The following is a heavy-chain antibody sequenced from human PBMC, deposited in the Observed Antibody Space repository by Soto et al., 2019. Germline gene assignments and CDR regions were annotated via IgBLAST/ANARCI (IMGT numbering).Heavy chain of an antibody. CDR3: VKALRGYSYGYDAFDI. V-gene: IGHV3-64D*06. J-gene: IGHJ3*02. CDR2: ISSNGGST. D-gene: IGHD5-18*01. Sequence: GGSLRLSCSASGFTFSSYAMHWVRQAPGKGLEHVSAISSNGGSTYYADSVKGRFTISRDNSKNTLYLQMSSLRAEDTAVYYCVKALRGYSYGYDAFDIWGQGTMVTVSS. CDR1: GFTFSSYA.